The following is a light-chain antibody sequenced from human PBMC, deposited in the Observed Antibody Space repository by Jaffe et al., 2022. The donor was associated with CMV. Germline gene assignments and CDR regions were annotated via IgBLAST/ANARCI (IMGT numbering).Light chain of an antibody. CDR2: GAS. V-gene: IGKV3-20*01. CDR1: QSVSSSY. CDR3: QHYGSSPLT. Sequence: EIVLTQSPGTLSLSPGERATLSCRASQSVSSSYLAWYQQKPGQAPRLLMYGASSRATGIPDRISGSGSGTDFTLTISRLEPEDFAVYYCQHYGSSPLTFGQGTRLEIK. J-gene: IGKJ5*01.